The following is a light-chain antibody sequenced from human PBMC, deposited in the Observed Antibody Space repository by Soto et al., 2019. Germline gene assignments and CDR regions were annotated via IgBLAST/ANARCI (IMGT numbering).Light chain of an antibody. CDR1: HNIDTW. CDR2: KAS. V-gene: IGKV1-5*03. J-gene: IGKJ4*01. CDR3: QQHADYPIT. Sequence: DIQMTQSPSTLSASIGDTVTITCRASHNIDTWLAWFQQKAGKAPNLLIYKASTLETGVPSRFSGSASATEFTLTISSLQPDDFATYYCQQHADYPITFGGGTKVEI.